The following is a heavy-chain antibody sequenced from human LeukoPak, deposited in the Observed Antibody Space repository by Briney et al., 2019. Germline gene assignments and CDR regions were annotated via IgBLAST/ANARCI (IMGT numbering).Heavy chain of an antibody. CDR1: GFTFSSYA. CDR2: ISSSGGTP. CDR3: AKEVRDYSNSYDY. V-gene: IGHV3-23*01. Sequence: GGSLRLSCAAPGFTFSSYAMNWVRQAPGKGLEWVSAISSSGGTPYHADSVRGRFTISRDNSKNTLYLQMNSLRAEDTAVYYCAKEVRDYSNSYDYWGQGTLVTVSS. J-gene: IGHJ4*02. D-gene: IGHD4-11*01.